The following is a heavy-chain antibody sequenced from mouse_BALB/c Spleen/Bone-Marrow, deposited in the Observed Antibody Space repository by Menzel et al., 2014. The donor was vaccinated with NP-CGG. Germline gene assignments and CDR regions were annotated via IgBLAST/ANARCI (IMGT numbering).Heavy chain of an antibody. CDR3: ARWLLRYYAMDD. J-gene: IGHJ4*01. CDR2: IDPSDSYT. CDR1: GYTFXSYW. D-gene: IGHD2-3*01. V-gene: IGHV1-69*02. Sequence: QVQLQQSGAELVKPGASVKLSCKASGYTFXSYWMRWVKQGPGQGLEWIGEIDPSDSYTNYNQKFKGKATLTVDKSSSTAYMQLSSLTSEDSAVYFCARWLLRYYAMDDWGQGTSVTVSS.